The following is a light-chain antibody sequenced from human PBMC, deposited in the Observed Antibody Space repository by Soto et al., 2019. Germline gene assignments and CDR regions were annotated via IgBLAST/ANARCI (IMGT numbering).Light chain of an antibody. J-gene: IGKJ4*01. Sequence: EIVLAQSPGTLSLSPGERATLSCRASQSVSNNYLAWYQQKPGQAPRLLIYGASNRATGIPDRFSGSGSGTDFTLTISSLQPEDFATYYCQQTSSFPLTFGGGTKVDIK. CDR2: GAS. V-gene: IGKV3-20*01. CDR3: QQTSSFPLT. CDR1: QSVSNNY.